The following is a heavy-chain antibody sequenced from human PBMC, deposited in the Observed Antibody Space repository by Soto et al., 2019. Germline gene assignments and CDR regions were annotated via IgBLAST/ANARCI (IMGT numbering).Heavy chain of an antibody. Sequence: QVQLQESGPGLVKPSQTLSLTCTVSGGSISSGDYYWSWIRQPPGKGLEWIGYIYYSGSTYYNPSLKSRVTISVDTSKNQFSLKLSSVTAADTAVYYCAREGNYYDSSGYYLDYWGQGTLVTVSS. CDR2: IYYSGST. J-gene: IGHJ4*02. D-gene: IGHD3-22*01. V-gene: IGHV4-30-4*01. CDR3: AREGNYYDSSGYYLDY. CDR1: GGSISSGDYY.